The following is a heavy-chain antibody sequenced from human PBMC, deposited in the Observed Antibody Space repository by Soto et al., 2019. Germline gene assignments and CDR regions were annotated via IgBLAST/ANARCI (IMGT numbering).Heavy chain of an antibody. D-gene: IGHD3-16*02. Sequence: ASVKVSCKASGYTFTSYDINWVRQATGQGLEWMGWMNPNSGNTGYAQKFQGRVTMTRNTSISTAYMELSSLRSEDTAVYYCARSSKRSDYIWGSYRYRSRYCDYWGQGTLVTVSS. CDR2: MNPNSGNT. CDR1: GYTFTSYD. J-gene: IGHJ4*02. V-gene: IGHV1-8*01. CDR3: ARSSKRSDYIWGSYRYRSRYCDY.